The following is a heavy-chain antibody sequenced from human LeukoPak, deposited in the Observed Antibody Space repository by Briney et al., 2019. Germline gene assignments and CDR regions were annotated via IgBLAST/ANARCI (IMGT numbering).Heavy chain of an antibody. D-gene: IGHD2-2*01. J-gene: IGHJ4*02. Sequence: ASVKVSCKASGYTFTSYAIHWVRQAPGQRLEWMGWISAGNGNTKYSQNFQGRVTFISNTSATTAFMELSSLRSEDAAVYYCARGPRGVPAARVIGYWGQGTLVTVSS. CDR2: ISAGNGNT. CDR3: ARGPRGVPAARVIGY. V-gene: IGHV1-3*01. CDR1: GYTFTSYA.